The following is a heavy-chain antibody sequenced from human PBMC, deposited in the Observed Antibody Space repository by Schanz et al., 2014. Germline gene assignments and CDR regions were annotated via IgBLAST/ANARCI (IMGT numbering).Heavy chain of an antibody. D-gene: IGHD5-18*01. V-gene: IGHV1-18*01. CDR2: ITAYNGDT. Sequence: QVQLVQYGAEVKKPGASVKVSCKASGYTFTSHGISWVRQAPGQGLEWMGWITAYNGDTNYALKLQGRVTMTTDTSTGTAYMELRSLRSDDTALYYCTRGGYSYALSAFDIWGQGTMVTGSS. J-gene: IGHJ3*02. CDR3: TRGGYSYALSAFDI. CDR1: GYTFTSHG.